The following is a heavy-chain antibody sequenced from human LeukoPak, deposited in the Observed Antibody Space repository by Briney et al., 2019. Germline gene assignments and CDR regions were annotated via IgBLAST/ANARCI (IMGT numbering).Heavy chain of an antibody. CDR1: GLTFSTYW. J-gene: IGHJ4*02. D-gene: IGHD5-12*01. CDR3: ARDAPGYGGYGD. V-gene: IGHV3-7*01. Sequence: PGGSLRLSCAASGLTFSTYWMSWVRQAPGKGLEWVGNIKEDGSDKYYGDSVKGRFTISRDNAKNSLYLQMNSLRAEDTAVYYCARDAPGYGGYGDWGQGILVTVSS. CDR2: IKEDGSDK.